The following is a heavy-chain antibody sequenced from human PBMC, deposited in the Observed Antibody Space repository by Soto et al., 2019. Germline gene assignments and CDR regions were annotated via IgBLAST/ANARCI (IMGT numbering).Heavy chain of an antibody. D-gene: IGHD4-17*01. Sequence: ASVKVSCKASGYFLTSYAMHWARQAPGQRLEWMGWINAGTGNTKYSQKFQGRVTFTRDTSANTAYMELSSLRSEDTAIYYCARDRTDYGPFDYWGQGTLVTV. CDR3: ARDRTDYGPFDY. CDR2: INAGTGNT. J-gene: IGHJ4*02. CDR1: GYFLTSYA. V-gene: IGHV1-3*01.